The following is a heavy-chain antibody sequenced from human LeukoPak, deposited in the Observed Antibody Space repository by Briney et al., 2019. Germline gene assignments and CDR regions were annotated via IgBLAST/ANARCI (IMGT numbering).Heavy chain of an antibody. Sequence: ASVKVSCKASGYTFTGYYMHWVRQAPGQGLEWMGWINPNSGGTNYAQKFQGRVTMTGDTSISTAYMELSRLRSDDTAVYYCARVPYDFWSGSGAFDIWGQGTMVTVSS. CDR1: GYTFTGYY. J-gene: IGHJ3*02. CDR3: ARVPYDFWSGSGAFDI. D-gene: IGHD3-3*01. CDR2: INPNSGGT. V-gene: IGHV1-2*02.